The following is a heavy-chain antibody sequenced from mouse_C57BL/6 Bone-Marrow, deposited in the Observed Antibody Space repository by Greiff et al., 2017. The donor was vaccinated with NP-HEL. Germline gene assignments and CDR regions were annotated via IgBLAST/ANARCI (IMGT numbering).Heavy chain of an antibody. Sequence: QVQLQQSGAELVKPGASVKISCKASGYEFSNYWMNWVKQRPGKGLEWIGQIYPGDGDTNSNGKFKDKATLTADKTSSTAYMQLSRLTSEDSAVYFCARGAYWGQGTRVTVSA. CDR1: GYEFSNYW. CDR2: IYPGDGDT. V-gene: IGHV1-80*01. J-gene: IGHJ3*01. CDR3: ARGAY.